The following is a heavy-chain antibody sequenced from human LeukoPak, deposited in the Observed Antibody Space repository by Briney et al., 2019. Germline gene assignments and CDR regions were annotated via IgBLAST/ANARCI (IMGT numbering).Heavy chain of an antibody. J-gene: IGHJ4*02. CDR3: ARRYSIGWQGDFDY. D-gene: IGHD6-19*01. Sequence: GSLRLSCAASGFTFSSYAMSWVRQAPGKGLEWVSGISGNGDSTFYADSVKGRFTISRDNSKNTLFLEMNSLRAEDTAVYYCARRYSIGWQGDFDYWGQGTLVTVSS. CDR1: GFTFSSYA. CDR2: ISGNGDST. V-gene: IGHV3-23*01.